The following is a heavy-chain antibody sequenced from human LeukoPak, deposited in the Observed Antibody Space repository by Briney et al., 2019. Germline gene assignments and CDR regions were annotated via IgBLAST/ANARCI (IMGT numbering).Heavy chain of an antibody. J-gene: IGHJ3*02. CDR2: INWNGGST. CDR1: GFTFDDYG. Sequence: PGGSLRLSCAASGFTFDDYGMSWVRQAPGKGLEWVSGINWNGGSTGYADSVKGRFTISRVNAKNSLYLQMNSLRAEDTALYYCAREADYGSGTGAFDIWGQGTIVTVSS. V-gene: IGHV3-20*04. D-gene: IGHD3-10*01. CDR3: AREADYGSGTGAFDI.